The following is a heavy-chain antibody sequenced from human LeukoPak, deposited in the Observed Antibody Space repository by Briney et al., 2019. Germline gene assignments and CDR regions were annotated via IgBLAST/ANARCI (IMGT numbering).Heavy chain of an antibody. D-gene: IGHD3-22*01. J-gene: IGHJ3*02. CDR1: GFTFSSDG. CDR2: ISYDGSNK. CDR3: ARDRYNSGFYSAFDI. V-gene: IGHV3-30*19. Sequence: GGSLRLSCAASGFTFSSDGMHWVRQAPGKGLEWVAVISYDGSNKYYADSVKGRFTISRDNSKTTLHLQMNSLRGEDTAVYYCARDRYNSGFYSAFDIWGQGTMVTVSS.